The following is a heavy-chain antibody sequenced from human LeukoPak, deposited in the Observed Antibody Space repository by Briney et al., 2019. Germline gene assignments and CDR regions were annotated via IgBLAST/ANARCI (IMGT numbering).Heavy chain of an antibody. V-gene: IGHV4-61*02. Sequence: ASETLSLTCTVASDSISSSDYYWRWLRQPAGKGLEWIGRISSSGSTNYNPSLQSRVTISVDTSKNQFSLKLSSVTAADTAVYFCARGPYSYDSSGAFDIWGQGTMVTVSS. CDR1: SDSISSSDYY. CDR2: ISSSGST. D-gene: IGHD3-22*01. CDR3: ARGPYSYDSSGAFDI. J-gene: IGHJ3*02.